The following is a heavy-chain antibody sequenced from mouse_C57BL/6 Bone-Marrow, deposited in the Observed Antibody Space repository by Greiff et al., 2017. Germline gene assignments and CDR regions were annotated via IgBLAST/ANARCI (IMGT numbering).Heavy chain of an antibody. CDR2: IDPETGGT. D-gene: IGHD2-1*01. CDR3: TRGGIYYGNYFDY. Sequence: QVHVKQSGAELVRPGASVTLSCKASGYTFTDYEMHWVKQTPVHGLEWIGAIDPETGGTAYNQKFKGKAILTADKSSSTAYMELRSLTSEDSAVYYCTRGGIYYGNYFDYWGQGTTLTVSS. CDR1: GYTFTDYE. J-gene: IGHJ2*01. V-gene: IGHV1-15*01.